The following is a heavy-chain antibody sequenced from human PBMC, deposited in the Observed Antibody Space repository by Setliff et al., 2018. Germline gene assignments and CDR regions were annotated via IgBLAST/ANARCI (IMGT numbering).Heavy chain of an antibody. D-gene: IGHD3-10*01. CDR1: GYTFTTYA. J-gene: IGHJ6*03. CDR2: INTNTGNP. CDR3: ARASRFGTIVYKGYYYMDV. Sequence: ASVKVSCKTSGYTFTTYAIGWMRQAPGRGLEWMGWINTNTGNPSYAQDFTGRFVFSLDTSVSTAYLQISSLKAEDTAVYYCARASRFGTIVYKGYYYMDVWGKGTTVTVSS. V-gene: IGHV7-4-1*02.